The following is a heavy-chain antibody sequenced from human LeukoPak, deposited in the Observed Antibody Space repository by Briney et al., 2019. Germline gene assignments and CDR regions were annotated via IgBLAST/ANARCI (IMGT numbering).Heavy chain of an antibody. V-gene: IGHV3-30*02. D-gene: IGHD1-26*01. CDR3: AKAPSGSYRGGFDY. Sequence: PGGSLRLSCAASGFTFSSYGMHWVRQAPGKGLEWVAFIRYDGSNKYYADSVKGRFTIPRDNSKNTLYLQMNSLRAEDTAVYYCAKAPSGSYRGGFDYWGQGTLVTVSS. J-gene: IGHJ4*02. CDR1: GFTFSSYG. CDR2: IRYDGSNK.